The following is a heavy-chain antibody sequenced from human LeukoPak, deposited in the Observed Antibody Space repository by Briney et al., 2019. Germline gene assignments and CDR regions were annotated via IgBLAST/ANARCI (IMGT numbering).Heavy chain of an antibody. CDR2: INHSGST. CDR3: ARLRYEVDY. J-gene: IGHJ4*02. V-gene: IGHV4-34*01. D-gene: IGHD2-15*01. CDR1: GGSFSGYY. Sequence: SETLSLTCAVYGGSFSGYYWSCIRQPPGKGLEWIGEINHSGSTNYNPSLKSRVTISVDTSKNQFSLKLSSVTAADTAVYYCARLRYEVDYWGQGTLVTVSS.